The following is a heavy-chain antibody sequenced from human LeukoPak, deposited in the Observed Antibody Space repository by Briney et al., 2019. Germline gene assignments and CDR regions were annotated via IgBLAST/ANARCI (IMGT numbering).Heavy chain of an antibody. CDR2: LWRDGTNN. CDR1: GFTLRNYG. J-gene: IGHJ3*02. D-gene: IGHD3-9*01. Sequence: PGGSLRLSCVASGFTLRNYGMHWVRQAPGKGPEWVAVLWRDGTNNFYADSVKGRFRFSRDNSKDILYLQMNSLRAEDTAVYYCAKEYEIFVGAFDIWGQGTMVTVSS. V-gene: IGHV3-33*06. CDR3: AKEYEIFVGAFDI.